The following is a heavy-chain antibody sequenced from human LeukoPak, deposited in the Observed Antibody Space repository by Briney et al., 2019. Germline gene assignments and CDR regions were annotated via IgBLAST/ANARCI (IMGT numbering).Heavy chain of an antibody. J-gene: IGHJ6*03. CDR1: GYTFTSYD. CDR2: MNPNSGNT. D-gene: IGHD3-3*01. Sequence: ASVKVSCKASGYTFTSYDINWVRQATGQGLEWMGWMNPNSGNTGYAQKFQGRVTMTRNTSIGTAYMELSSLRSEDTAVYYCARRGVLYDFWSGYYYYYYYYMDVWGKGTTVTVSS. V-gene: IGHV1-8*01. CDR3: ARRGVLYDFWSGYYYYYYYYMDV.